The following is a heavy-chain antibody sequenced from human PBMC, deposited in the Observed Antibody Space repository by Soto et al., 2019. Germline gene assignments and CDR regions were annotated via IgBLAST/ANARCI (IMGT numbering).Heavy chain of an antibody. CDR2: ITYDGSNK. CDR1: GFTFSSYG. Sequence: GGSLRLSCAASGFTFSSYGMHWVRQAPGKGLEWVAVITYDGSNKYYADSVKGRFTISRDNSKNTLYLQMNSLRAEDTAVYYCAKDGSYNWNYVSHLDYWGQGTLVTVSS. V-gene: IGHV3-30*18. D-gene: IGHD1-7*01. J-gene: IGHJ4*02. CDR3: AKDGSYNWNYVSHLDY.